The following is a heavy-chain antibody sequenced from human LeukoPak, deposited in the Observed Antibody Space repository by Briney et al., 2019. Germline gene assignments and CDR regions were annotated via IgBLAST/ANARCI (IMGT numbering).Heavy chain of an antibody. CDR2: IIPIFGTA. J-gene: IGHJ4*02. CDR3: ARDVRAAAGTLRVFDY. D-gene: IGHD6-13*01. CDR1: GYIFTGYN. V-gene: IGHV1-69*13. Sequence: GASVKVSCKASGYIFTGYNMHWVRQAPGQGLEWMGGIIPIFGTANYAQKFQGRVTITADESTSTAYMELSSLRSEDTAVYYCARDVRAAAGTLRVFDYWGQGTLVTVSS.